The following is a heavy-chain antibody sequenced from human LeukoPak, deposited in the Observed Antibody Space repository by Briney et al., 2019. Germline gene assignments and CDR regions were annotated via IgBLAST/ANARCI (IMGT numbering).Heavy chain of an antibody. CDR1: GGSISSRSNY. J-gene: IGHJ4*02. V-gene: IGHV4-39*01. CDR2: IYYSGGT. CDR3: ARHSMYDSGSYTSDY. Sequence: SETLSLTCTVSGGSISSRSNYWGWIRQPPGKGLEWIASIYYSGGTYYNPSLKSRVTISVDTSKNQFSLRLSSVTAADTAIYYCARHSMYDSGSYTSDYWGQGTLVTVSS. D-gene: IGHD3-10*01.